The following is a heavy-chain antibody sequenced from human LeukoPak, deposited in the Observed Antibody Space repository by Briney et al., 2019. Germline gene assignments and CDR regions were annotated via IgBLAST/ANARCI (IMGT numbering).Heavy chain of an antibody. CDR1: GYTFTSYY. CDR3: TRDLGQWLLQGIFFDY. Sequence: ASVKVSCKASGYTFTSYYVHWVRQGPGQGLEWMGIINPSRGSTTYAQKFQGRVTMTRDTSTSTVYVELSSLRSEDTAVYYCTRDLGQWLLQGIFFDYWGQGTLVTVSS. J-gene: IGHJ4*02. D-gene: IGHD5-12*01. V-gene: IGHV1-46*01. CDR2: INPSRGST.